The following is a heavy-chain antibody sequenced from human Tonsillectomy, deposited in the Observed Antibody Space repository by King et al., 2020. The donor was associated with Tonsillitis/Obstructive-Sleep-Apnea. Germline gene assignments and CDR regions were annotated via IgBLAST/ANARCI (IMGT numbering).Heavy chain of an antibody. CDR1: GGSISTYY. CDR2: IYYSGST. Sequence: VQLQESGPGLVKPSETLSLTCTVSGGSISTYYWTWIRQPPGKGLEWIGYIYYSGSTNYNPSLKSRVTISVDTSKNQFSLKLSSVTAADTAGYYCARDRDSWGYMDVWGKGTTVIVSS. J-gene: IGHJ6*03. D-gene: IGHD1-26*01. CDR3: ARDRDSWGYMDV. V-gene: IGHV4-59*01.